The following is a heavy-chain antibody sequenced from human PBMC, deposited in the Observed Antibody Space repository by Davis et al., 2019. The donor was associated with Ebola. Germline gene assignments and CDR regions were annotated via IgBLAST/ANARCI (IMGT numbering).Heavy chain of an antibody. CDR1: GGSISRYY. J-gene: IGHJ4*02. V-gene: IGHV4-59*08. CDR3: ARLGGYSYGLDY. CDR2: IFNGGTT. D-gene: IGHD5-18*01. Sequence: SETLSLTCTVSGGSISRYYWTWIRQPPGKAPEWIGYIFNGGTTNYNPSLKSRVTISVDTSKNQFSLKLSSVTAADTAVYYCARLGGYSYGLDYWGQGTLVTVSS.